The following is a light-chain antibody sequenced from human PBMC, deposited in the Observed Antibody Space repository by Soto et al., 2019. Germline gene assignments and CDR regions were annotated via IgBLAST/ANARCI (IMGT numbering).Light chain of an antibody. V-gene: IGLV1-40*01. Sequence: QSVLTQPPSVSAAPGQKVTISCSGSSSNIGAGYDVHWYQQLPGTAPKLLIYGNSNRPSGVPDQFSGSKSGTSASLVITGLQAEDEADYYCQSYDSSLSGVVFGGGTKLTVL. CDR1: SSNIGAGYD. CDR2: GNS. CDR3: QSYDSSLSGVV. J-gene: IGLJ2*01.